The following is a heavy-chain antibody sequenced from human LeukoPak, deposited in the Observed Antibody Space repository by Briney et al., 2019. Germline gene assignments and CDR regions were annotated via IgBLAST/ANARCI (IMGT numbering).Heavy chain of an antibody. D-gene: IGHD4-17*01. J-gene: IGHJ5*02. CDR3: ARTRTRPPSLPETTRLGWFDP. V-gene: IGHV1-2*02. CDR2: INPNSGGT. Sequence: ASVKVSCKASGYTFTGYYMHWVRQAPGQGLEWMGWINPNSGGTNYAQKFQGRVTMTRDTFISTAYMELSRLRSDDTAVYYCARTRTRPPSLPETTRLGWFDPWGQGTLVTVSS. CDR1: GYTFTGYY.